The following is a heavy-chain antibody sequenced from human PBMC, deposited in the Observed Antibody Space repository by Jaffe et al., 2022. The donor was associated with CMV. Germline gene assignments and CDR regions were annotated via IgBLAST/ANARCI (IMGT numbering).Heavy chain of an antibody. CDR2: ISSSGGST. CDR3: AKSPVSSSIATFDY. D-gene: IGHD6-6*01. J-gene: IGHJ4*02. Sequence: EVQLLESGGGLVQPGGSLRLSCAASGFTFGDCAMNWVRQAPGKGLEWVSTISSSGGSTYYADSVKGRFTISRDNSKNTLYLQMNSLGAEDTAIYYCAKSPVSSSIATFDYWGQGSLATVSS. CDR1: GFTFGDCA. V-gene: IGHV3-23*01.